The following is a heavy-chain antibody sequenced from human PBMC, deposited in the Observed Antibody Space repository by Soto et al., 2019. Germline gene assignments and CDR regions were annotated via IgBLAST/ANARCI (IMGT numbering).Heavy chain of an antibody. CDR3: ARDRVESGYPEYFQH. V-gene: IGHV3-53*01. J-gene: IGHJ1*01. Sequence: EVQLVESGGGLIQPGGSLRLSCAASGFTVSSNYMSWVRQAPGKGLEWVSVIYSGGSTYYADSVKGRFTISRDNSKNTLYLQMNSLRAEETAVYYCARDRVESGYPEYFQHWGQGNLVNVSS. CDR1: GFTVSSNY. D-gene: IGHD3-22*01. CDR2: IYSGGST.